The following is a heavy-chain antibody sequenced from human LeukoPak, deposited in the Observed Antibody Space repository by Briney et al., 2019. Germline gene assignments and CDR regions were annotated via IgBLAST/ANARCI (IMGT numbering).Heavy chain of an antibody. J-gene: IGHJ6*02. Sequence: GGSRRLSWAASGFTFSSYAMSWVRQAPGKGLEWVSAISGSGGSTYYADSVKGRFTISRDNSKNTLYLQMNSLRAEDTAVYYCAKAPMVYYYYGMDVWGQGTTVTVSS. V-gene: IGHV3-23*01. D-gene: IGHD3-10*01. CDR2: ISGSGGST. CDR1: GFTFSSYA. CDR3: AKAPMVYYYYGMDV.